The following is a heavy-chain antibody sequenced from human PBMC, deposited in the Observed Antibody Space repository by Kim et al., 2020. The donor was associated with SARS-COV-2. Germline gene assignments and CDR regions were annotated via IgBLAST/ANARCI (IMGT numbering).Heavy chain of an antibody. CDR3: ARAMGITIFGVVIVNWFWP. J-gene: IGHJ5*02. V-gene: IGHV4-31*03. D-gene: IGHD3-3*01. CDR1: GGSISSGGYY. CDR2: IYYSGST. Sequence: SETLSLTCTVSGGSISSGGYYWSWIRQHPGKGLEWIGYIYYSGSTYYNPSLKSRVTISVDTSKNQFSLKLSSVTAADTAVYYCARAMGITIFGVVIVNWFWPWGQGTLVTVSS.